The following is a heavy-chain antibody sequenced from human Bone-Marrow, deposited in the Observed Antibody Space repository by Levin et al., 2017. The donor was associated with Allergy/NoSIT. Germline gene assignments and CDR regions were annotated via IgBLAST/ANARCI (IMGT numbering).Heavy chain of an antibody. CDR3: ARGNSGASWLADY. D-gene: IGHD6-19*01. CDR1: GFTFTNFG. V-gene: IGHV3-48*02. J-gene: IGHJ4*02. Sequence: QPGGSLRLSCAASGFTFTNFGMNWVRQAPGKGLEWVSYVSSSSNTINYADSVKGRFTISRDNAKDSLYLQMNSLRDEDTAVYFCARGNSGASWLADYWGQGTLVTVSS. CDR2: VSSSSNTI.